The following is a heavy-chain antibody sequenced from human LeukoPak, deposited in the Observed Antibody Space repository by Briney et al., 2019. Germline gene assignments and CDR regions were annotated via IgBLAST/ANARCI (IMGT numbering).Heavy chain of an antibody. V-gene: IGHV4-59*08. CDR3: ARYSSSYDEAFDI. CDR1: GGSISIYY. Sequence: SETLSLTSTVSGGSISIYYWSWIRQPPGKGLEWIGYIYYSGSTNYNPSLKSRVTISVDTSKNQFSLKLSSVTAADTAVYYCARYSSSYDEAFDIWGQGTMVTVSS. D-gene: IGHD6-13*01. J-gene: IGHJ3*02. CDR2: IYYSGST.